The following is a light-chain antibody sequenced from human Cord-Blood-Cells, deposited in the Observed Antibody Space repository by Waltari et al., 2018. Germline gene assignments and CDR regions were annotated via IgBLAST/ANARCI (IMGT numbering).Light chain of an antibody. Sequence: QSALTQPASVSGSPGQSINISCTGTSSDVGGYNYVPWYQQHPGKAPKLMIYEVSNRPSGVSNRFSGSKSGNTASLTISGLQAEDEADYYCSSYTSSSTVVFGGGTKLTVL. CDR3: SSYTSSSTVV. CDR2: EVS. V-gene: IGLV2-14*01. CDR1: SSDVGGYNY. J-gene: IGLJ2*01.